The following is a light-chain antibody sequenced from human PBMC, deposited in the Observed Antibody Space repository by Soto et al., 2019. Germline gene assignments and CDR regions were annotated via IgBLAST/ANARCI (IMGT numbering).Light chain of an antibody. J-gene: IGKJ1*01. CDR2: KTS. V-gene: IGKV1-5*03. CDR1: QSIRLW. Sequence: DIHMTQSPSTLSASVGDRVTITCRASQSIRLWVAWYQQKPGRAPNLLLYKTSSLETGVPSRFSGSGSGTEFTLTISSLQPDDFATYYCQHYKDYSWTFGQGTKVEVK. CDR3: QHYKDYSWT.